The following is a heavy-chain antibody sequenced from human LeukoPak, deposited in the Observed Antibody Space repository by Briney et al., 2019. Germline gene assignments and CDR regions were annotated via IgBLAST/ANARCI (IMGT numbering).Heavy chain of an antibody. J-gene: IGHJ4*02. CDR1: GYTFSSYW. CDR2: IYPGDSDT. CDR3: ARRDYGGKHFDY. V-gene: IGHV5-51*01. D-gene: IGHD4-23*01. Sequence: GGSLTVSCKGSGYTFSSYWIAWVRQMPGKGLEWMGIIYPGDSDTIYSPSFQGQVTISADKSISTAYLQSSSLKASDTAMYYCARRDYGGKHFDYWGQGTLVTVSS.